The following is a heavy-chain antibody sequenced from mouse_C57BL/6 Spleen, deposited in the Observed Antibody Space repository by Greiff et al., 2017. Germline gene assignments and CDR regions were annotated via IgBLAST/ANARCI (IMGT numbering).Heavy chain of an antibody. CDR2: INPSNGGT. CDR1: GYTFTSYW. CDR3: AREKSTMVPWFAY. D-gene: IGHD2-1*01. J-gene: IGHJ3*01. V-gene: IGHV1-53*01. Sequence: VQLKQPGTELVKPGASVKLSCKASGYTFTSYWMHWVKQRPGQGLEWIGNINPSNGGTNYNEKFKSKATLTVDKSSSTAYMQLSSLTSEDSAVYYCAREKSTMVPWFAYWGQGTLVTVSA.